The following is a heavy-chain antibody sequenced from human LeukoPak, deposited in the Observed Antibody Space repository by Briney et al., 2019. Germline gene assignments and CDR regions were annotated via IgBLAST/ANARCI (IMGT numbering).Heavy chain of an antibody. J-gene: IGHJ4*02. CDR3: AKVSGYSYGPFDY. CDR1: GFTFSSYG. Sequence: GRSLRLSCAASGFTFSSYGMHWVRQAPGKGLEWVAVIWYDGSNKYYADSVKGRFTISRDNSKNTLYLQMNSLRAEDTAVYCCAKVSGYSYGPFDYWGQGTLVTVSS. V-gene: IGHV3-33*06. D-gene: IGHD5-18*01. CDR2: IWYDGSNK.